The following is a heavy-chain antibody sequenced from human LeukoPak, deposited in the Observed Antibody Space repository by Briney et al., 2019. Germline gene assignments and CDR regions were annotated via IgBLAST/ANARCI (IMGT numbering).Heavy chain of an antibody. CDR1: GGTFSSYA. CDR2: IIPIFGTA. J-gene: IGHJ6*03. Sequence: GASAKVSCKASGGTFSSYAISWVRQAPRQGLEWMGRIIPIFGTANYAQKFQGRVTITADKSTSTAYMELSSLRSEDTAVYYCASPVVVAATPGNYYYMDVWGKGTTVTVSS. CDR3: ASPVVVAATPGNYYYMDV. D-gene: IGHD2-15*01. V-gene: IGHV1-69*06.